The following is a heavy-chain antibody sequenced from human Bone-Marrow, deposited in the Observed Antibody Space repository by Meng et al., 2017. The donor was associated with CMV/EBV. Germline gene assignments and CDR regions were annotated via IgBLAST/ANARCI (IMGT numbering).Heavy chain of an antibody. V-gene: IGHV4-34*01. J-gene: IGHJ4*02. CDR3: ARGVPPFDY. Sequence: LSLPCPVYSGSFTGYYWTWIRQAPGKGLEWIGEDYPGGGANNSPSLKSRVTISGDTSKKQFSLKLTSVTAADTAVYYCARGVPPFDYWGQGILVTVSS. CDR1: SGSFTGYY. CDR2: DYPGGGA.